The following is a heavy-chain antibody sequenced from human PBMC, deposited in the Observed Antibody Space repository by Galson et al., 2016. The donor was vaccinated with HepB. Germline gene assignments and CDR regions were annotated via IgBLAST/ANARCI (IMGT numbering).Heavy chain of an antibody. CDR1: GSTFSTYW. CDR3: TRTISATAGID. CDR2: IKQDGSEK. J-gene: IGHJ4*02. V-gene: IGHV3-7*04. Sequence: SLRLSRAAAGSTFSTYWMHWVRQAPGKGLEWLANIKQDGSEKYYVDSVRGRFTISRDNAMNSLYLHMSSLRAEDTALYYCTRTISATAGIDWGQGTLVTVSS. D-gene: IGHD6-13*01.